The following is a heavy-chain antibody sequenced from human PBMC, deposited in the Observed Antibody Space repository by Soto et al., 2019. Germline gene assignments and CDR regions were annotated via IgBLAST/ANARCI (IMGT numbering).Heavy chain of an antibody. D-gene: IGHD2-15*01. Sequence: ASVKVSCKSSGYTFIGFSLHWVRQAPGQGLEWMGWINPKNGDTYYAQKFQGRVTMTRDTSINTVYMELNSLKSDDTAVYYCSKGRWTVGHCSGGSCYDGMDVWGKGTKVTVSS. CDR3: SKGRWTVGHCSGGSCYDGMDV. CDR2: INPKNGDT. J-gene: IGHJ6*04. CDR1: GYTFIGFS. V-gene: IGHV1-2*02.